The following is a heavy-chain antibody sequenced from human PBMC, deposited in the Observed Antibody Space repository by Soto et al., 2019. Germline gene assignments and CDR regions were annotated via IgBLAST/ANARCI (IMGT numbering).Heavy chain of an antibody. CDR2: IRSKVNTYAT. Sequence: EVQLVESGGGLVQPGGSLKLSCAASGFTFSDSAMHWVRQASGKGVKWVGRIRSKVNTYATAYAVSVKGRFTISRDDSMNTAYLQMNSLKTEDTAVYYCTRRRDWTAMDPLDYWGQGTLVTVSS. J-gene: IGHJ4*02. CDR3: TRRRDWTAMDPLDY. D-gene: IGHD5-18*01. CDR1: GFTFSDSA. V-gene: IGHV3-73*02.